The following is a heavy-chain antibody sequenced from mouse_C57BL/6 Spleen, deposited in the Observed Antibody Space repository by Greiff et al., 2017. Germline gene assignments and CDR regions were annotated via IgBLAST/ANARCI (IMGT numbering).Heavy chain of an antibody. J-gene: IGHJ4*01. V-gene: IGHV1-69*01. CDR1: GYTFTSYW. D-gene: IGHD3-2*02. CDR2: IDPSDSYT. CDR3: AHSSGHYAMDY. Sequence: QVQLQQPGAELVMPGASVKLSCKASGYTFTSYWMPWVKQRPGQGLEWIGEIDPSDSYTNYNQKFKGKSTLTVDKSSSTAYMQLSSLTSEDSAVYYCAHSSGHYAMDYWGQGTLVTVAS.